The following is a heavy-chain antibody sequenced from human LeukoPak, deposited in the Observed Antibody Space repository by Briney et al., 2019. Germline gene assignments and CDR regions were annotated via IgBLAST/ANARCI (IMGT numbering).Heavy chain of an antibody. D-gene: IGHD1-14*01. CDR2: INPSGGST. J-gene: IGHJ1*01. Sequence: GASVKVSCKASGYTFTSYGISWVRQAPGQGLEWMGIINPSGGSTSYAQKFQGRVTMTRDMSTSTVYMELSSLRSEDTAVYYCATEPEYFQHWGQGTLVTVSS. V-gene: IGHV1-46*01. CDR3: ATEPEYFQH. CDR1: GYTFTSYG.